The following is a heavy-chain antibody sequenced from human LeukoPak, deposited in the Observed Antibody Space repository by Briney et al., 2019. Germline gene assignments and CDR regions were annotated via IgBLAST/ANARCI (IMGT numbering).Heavy chain of an antibody. Sequence: SVKVSCKASGYTFTSYGISWVRQAPGQGLEWMGRIIPILGIANYAQKFQGRVTITADKSTSTAYMELSSLRSEDTAVYYCARLARAAAGIDFDYWGQGTLVTVSS. CDR2: IIPILGIA. J-gene: IGHJ4*02. CDR1: GYTFTSYG. CDR3: ARLARAAAGIDFDY. V-gene: IGHV1-69*04. D-gene: IGHD6-13*01.